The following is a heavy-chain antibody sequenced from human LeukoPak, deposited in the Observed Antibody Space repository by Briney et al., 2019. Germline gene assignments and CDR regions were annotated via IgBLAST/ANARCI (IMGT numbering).Heavy chain of an antibody. CDR2: IHNSEVT. CDR1: GGSSSGYY. CDR3: ARLHLGAGAIT. J-gene: IGHJ3*01. D-gene: IGHD1-26*01. V-gene: IGHV4-59*08. Sequence: PETLSLTCTVSGGSSSGYYWSWIRQPPGKGLEWIGYIHNSEVTSYNPSLKSRVTISVDTSKTRFSLKPSSLTAADTAVYYCARLHLGAGAITWGEGTMVTVAS.